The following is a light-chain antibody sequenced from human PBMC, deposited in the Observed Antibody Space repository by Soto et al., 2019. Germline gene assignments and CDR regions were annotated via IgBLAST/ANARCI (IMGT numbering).Light chain of an antibody. J-gene: IGKJ1*01. Sequence: ENLLTQSPGTLSLSPWERSTLXXRASQSVSSSFLAWYQQKPGQAPRLXIYGASNRATGIPDRFSGSGSGTDFTLTSSRLEPEDFAVYYCQQYVTSPWAFGQGTKVDIK. CDR3: QQYVTSPWA. CDR2: GAS. CDR1: QSVSSSF. V-gene: IGKV3-20*01.